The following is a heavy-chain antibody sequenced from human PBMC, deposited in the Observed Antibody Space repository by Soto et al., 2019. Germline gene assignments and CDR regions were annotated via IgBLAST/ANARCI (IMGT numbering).Heavy chain of an antibody. CDR1: GDSFTNYW. V-gene: IGHV5-51*01. CDR3: ARQIGHYGLDV. J-gene: IGHJ6*02. Sequence: ESLKISCEGSGDSFTNYWIAWVRQMPGKGLEWMGIIYPGDSETRYSPSFQGQVTISADKSITTAYLQWSSLKASDTAMYYCARQIGHYGLDVWGQGTTVTVYS. CDR2: IYPGDSET.